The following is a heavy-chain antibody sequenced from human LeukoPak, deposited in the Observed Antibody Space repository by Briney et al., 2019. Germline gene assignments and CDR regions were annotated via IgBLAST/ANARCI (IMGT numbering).Heavy chain of an antibody. CDR2: ISSSGSTI. D-gene: IGHD3-10*01. CDR1: GFTFSSYE. Sequence: AGGSLRLSCAASGFTFSSYEMNWVRQAPGKGLEWVSYISSSGSTIYYADSVKGRFTISRDNAKNSLYLQMNSLRAEDTAVYYCARDLTMGAFDIWGQGTMVTVSS. V-gene: IGHV3-48*03. CDR3: ARDLTMGAFDI. J-gene: IGHJ3*02.